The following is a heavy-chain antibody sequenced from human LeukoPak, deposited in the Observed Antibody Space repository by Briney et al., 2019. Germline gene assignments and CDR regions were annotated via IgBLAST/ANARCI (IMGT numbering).Heavy chain of an antibody. D-gene: IGHD6-19*01. J-gene: IGHJ4*02. V-gene: IGHV3-23*01. CDR2: ISGTGGST. CDR1: GFTFSSYA. CDR3: AKDLRAYNSDWYFFDY. Sequence: PGGSLRLSCAASGFTFSSYAMSWVRQAPGKGLEWVSAISGTGGSTYYADSVKGRFTISRDNSKSTLYLQMNSLRAEDTAVYYCAKDLRAYNSDWYFFDYWGQGTLVTVSS.